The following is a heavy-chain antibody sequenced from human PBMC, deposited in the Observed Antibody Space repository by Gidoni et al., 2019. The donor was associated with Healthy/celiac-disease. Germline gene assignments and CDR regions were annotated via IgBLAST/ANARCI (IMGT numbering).Heavy chain of an antibody. J-gene: IGHJ5*02. CDR1: GGYY. D-gene: IGHD2-15*01. V-gene: IGHV4-30-4*01. CDR2: IYYSGST. Sequence: GGYYWSWIRQPPGKGLEWIGYIYYSGSTYYNPSLKSRVTISVDTSKNQFSLKLSSVTAADTAVYYCARGGVRYCSGGSCFNWFDPWGQGTLVTVSS. CDR3: ARGGVRYCSGGSCFNWFDP.